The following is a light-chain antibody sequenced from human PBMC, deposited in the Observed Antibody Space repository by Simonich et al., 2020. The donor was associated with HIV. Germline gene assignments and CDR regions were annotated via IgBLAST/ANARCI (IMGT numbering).Light chain of an antibody. CDR1: SSDVGSNNF. J-gene: IGLJ1*01. CDR3: SSYTSSSTLV. CDR2: DVS. V-gene: IGLV2-14*03. Sequence: QSALTQPASVSGSPGQSLTISCTGTSSDVGSNNFVSWYKQPPGKAPKLMIYDVSNRPSGVSNRFSAAKSGNTAALTISGLQAEDEADYYCSSYTSSSTLVFGTGTKVTVL.